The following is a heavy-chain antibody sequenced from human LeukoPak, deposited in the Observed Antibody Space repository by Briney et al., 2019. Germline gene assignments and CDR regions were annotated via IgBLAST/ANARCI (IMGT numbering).Heavy chain of an antibody. J-gene: IGHJ4*02. V-gene: IGHV3-7*01. CDR1: GFTFSIYW. CDR2: IKQDGSEK. CDR3: ARPLGQWLVRDFDY. D-gene: IGHD6-19*01. Sequence: PGGSLRLSCAASGFTFSIYWMSWVHQAPGKELEWVANIKQDGSEKYYVDSVKGRFTISRDNAKNSLYLQMNSLRAEDTAVYYCARPLGQWLVRDFDYWGQGTLVTVSS.